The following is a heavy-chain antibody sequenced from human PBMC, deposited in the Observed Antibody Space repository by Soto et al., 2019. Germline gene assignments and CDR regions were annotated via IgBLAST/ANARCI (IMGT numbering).Heavy chain of an antibody. V-gene: IGHV1-69*01. CDR3: ARDREDGSGTKYNWFDS. J-gene: IGHJ5*01. D-gene: IGHD3-10*01. CDR1: GGTFGNFG. Sequence: QMQLVQSGAEVKKPGSSVRVSCKASGGTFGNFGLSWVRQAHGQGLEWMGGTIPIFDTPHYAEKFRDRVTISSDATSTAYLELTSRTSEDTATYYCARDREDGSGTKYNWFDSWGQGTLVTVSS. CDR2: TIPIFDTP.